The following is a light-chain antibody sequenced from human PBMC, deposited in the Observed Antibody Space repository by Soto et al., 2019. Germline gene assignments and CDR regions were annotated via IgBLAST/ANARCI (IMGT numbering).Light chain of an antibody. CDR2: EID. Sequence: QSVLTQPRSVSGSPGQSITISCTGTNNDVGGHMYVSWYQHQAGKVPKLIIYEIDNRPSGVSDRFSGSKSGNTASLTISGLQAEDEAAYSCSAYRRGIIVFGGGTKVTVL. J-gene: IGLJ2*01. CDR1: NNDVGGHMY. CDR3: SAYRRGIIV. V-gene: IGLV2-14*01.